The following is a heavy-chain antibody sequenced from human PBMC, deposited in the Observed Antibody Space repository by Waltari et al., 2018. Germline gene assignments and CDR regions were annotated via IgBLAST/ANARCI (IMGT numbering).Heavy chain of an antibody. Sequence: EVQLVESGGGLVQSGGSLRLPCAASALSDGRTYMSWVRQAPGKGLGWVSVITSGGKTYYGDSVRGRFTMSRHDSKNTVYLQMDNLRPEDTAVFYCVTHSSNYYFAMDVWGPGTTVTVSS. CDR2: ITSGGKT. CDR3: VTHSSNYYFAMDV. J-gene: IGHJ6*02. CDR1: ALSDGRTY. V-gene: IGHV3-53*04. D-gene: IGHD3-22*01.